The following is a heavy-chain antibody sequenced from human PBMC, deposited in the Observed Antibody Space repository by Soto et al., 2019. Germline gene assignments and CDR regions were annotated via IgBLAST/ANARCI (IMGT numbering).Heavy chain of an antibody. CDR3: EFEGAAAAAHRSVY. Sequence: SETLSLTCAVFGGSFSGYYWSWIRQPPGKGLEWIGEINHSGSTNYNPSLKSRVTISVDTSKNQFSLKLSSVTAADTAVYYCEFEGAAAAAHRSVYWGQGTLVTVSS. CDR1: GGSFSGYY. CDR2: INHSGST. D-gene: IGHD6-13*01. J-gene: IGHJ4*02. V-gene: IGHV4-34*01.